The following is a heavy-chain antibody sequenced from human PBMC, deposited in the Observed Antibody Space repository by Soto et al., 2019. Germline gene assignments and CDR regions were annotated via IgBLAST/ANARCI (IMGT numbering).Heavy chain of an antibody. J-gene: IGHJ6*02. CDR2: IKQDGSER. CDR3: ARDQLEYGDYVAGMDV. Sequence: EVQLVESGGGLVQPGGSLRLSCAASGFTFSSYWMSWVRQAPGKGLEWVANIKQDGSERYYVDSMKGRFTISRDNAKNSLYLQMNSLRAEDSAVYYCARDQLEYGDYVAGMDVWGQGTTVTVSS. CDR1: GFTFSSYW. V-gene: IGHV3-7*01. D-gene: IGHD4-17*01.